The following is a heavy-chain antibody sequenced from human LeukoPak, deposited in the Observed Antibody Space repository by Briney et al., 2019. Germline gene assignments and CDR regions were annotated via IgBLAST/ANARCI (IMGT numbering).Heavy chain of an antibody. CDR2: ISGSGGST. CDR3: AKDSRFGELFNYYYYYMDV. D-gene: IGHD3-10*01. CDR1: GFTFSSYA. V-gene: IGHV3-23*01. J-gene: IGHJ6*03. Sequence: GGSLRLSCAASGFTFSSYAMSWVRQAPGKGLEWVSAISGSGGSTYYADSVKGRFTISRDNSKNTLYLQMNSLRAEDTAVYYCAKDSRFGELFNYYYYYMDVWGKGTTVTISS.